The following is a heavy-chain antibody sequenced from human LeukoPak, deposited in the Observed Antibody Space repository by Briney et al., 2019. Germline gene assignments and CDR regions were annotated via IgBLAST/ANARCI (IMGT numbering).Heavy chain of an antibody. D-gene: IGHD2-21*01. CDR1: GYTFTSYG. CDR2: ISAYNGNT. V-gene: IGHV1-18*01. Sequence: ASVKVSCKASGYTFTSYGISWVRQAPGQGIEWMGWISAYNGNTNYAQKLQGRVTMTTDTSTSTAYMELRSLRSDDTAVYYCASVVANYYYYYMDVWGKGTTVTVSS. CDR3: ASVVANYYYYYMDV. J-gene: IGHJ6*03.